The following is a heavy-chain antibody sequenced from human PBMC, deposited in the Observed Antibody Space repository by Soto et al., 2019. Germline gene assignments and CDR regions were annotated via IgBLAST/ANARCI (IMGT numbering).Heavy chain of an antibody. CDR3: AKDARIVVVTAPYDY. V-gene: IGHV3-30*18. Sequence: QVQLVESGGGVVQPGRSLRLSCAASGFTFSSYGMHWVRQAPGKGLEWVAVISYDGSNKYYADSVKGRFTISRDNSKNTLYLQMNSLRAEDTAVYYCAKDARIVVVTAPYDYWAQGTLVTVSS. CDR1: GFTFSSYG. CDR2: ISYDGSNK. D-gene: IGHD2-21*02. J-gene: IGHJ4*02.